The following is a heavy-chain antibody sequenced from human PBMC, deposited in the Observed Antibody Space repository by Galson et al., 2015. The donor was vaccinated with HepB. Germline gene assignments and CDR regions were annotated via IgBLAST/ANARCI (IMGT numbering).Heavy chain of an antibody. CDR1: GGSISSYY. D-gene: IGHD6-19*01. CDR3: ARLGDSSGWYYYAFDI. J-gene: IGHJ3*02. Sequence: ETLSLTCTVSGGSISSYYWSWIRQPPGKGLEWIGYIYNSGSTSYNPSLKSRVTISVDTSKNQFSLKLSSATAADTAAYYCARLGDSSGWYYYAFDIWGQGTMVTVSS. V-gene: IGHV4-59*08. CDR2: IYNSGST.